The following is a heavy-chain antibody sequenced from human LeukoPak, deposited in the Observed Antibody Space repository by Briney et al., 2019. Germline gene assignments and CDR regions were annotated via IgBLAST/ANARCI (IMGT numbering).Heavy chain of an antibody. CDR3: ARDLNGCLEAVFCGIDI. J-gene: IGHJ3*02. CDR2: ISSNGGTT. CDR1: GFTLSGYS. D-gene: IGHD2-15*01. V-gene: IGHV3-64*01. Sequence: GGSLRLSCTTSGFTLSGYSIHWVRQAPGKGLEHVSVISSNGGTTLYANSVKDRFTISRDNSKNTVYLQMGSLRVEDMAVYYCARDLNGCLEAVFCGIDIWGQGTMVTVSS.